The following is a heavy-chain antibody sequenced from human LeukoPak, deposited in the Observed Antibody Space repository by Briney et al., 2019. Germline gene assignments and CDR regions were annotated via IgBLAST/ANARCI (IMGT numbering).Heavy chain of an antibody. D-gene: IGHD5-18*01. CDR3: ARDLGYSYGYIYYYYYMDV. CDR1: GYTFTSYG. V-gene: IGHV1-18*01. J-gene: IGHJ6*03. Sequence: ASVKVSCKASGYTFTSYGISWVRQAPGQGLEWMGWISAYNGNTNYAQKLQGRVTMTTDTSTSTAYMELRSLRSDDTAVYYCARDLGYSYGYIYYYYYMDVWGKGTTVTVSS. CDR2: ISAYNGNT.